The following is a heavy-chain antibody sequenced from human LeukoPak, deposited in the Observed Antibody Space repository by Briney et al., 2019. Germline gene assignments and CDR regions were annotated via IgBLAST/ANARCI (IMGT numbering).Heavy chain of an antibody. D-gene: IGHD6-19*01. V-gene: IGHV1-18*01. Sequence: ASVKVSCKASGYTFIGYGISWARQAPGQGLDWMGGISPYDGNTNYAQRFQGRVTMTTDTSTSTAYMELRSLRSDDTAIYYCARWTYSRDWYFGALDIWGQGTMVTVSS. CDR3: ARWTYSRDWYFGALDI. J-gene: IGHJ3*02. CDR2: ISPYDGNT. CDR1: GYTFIGYG.